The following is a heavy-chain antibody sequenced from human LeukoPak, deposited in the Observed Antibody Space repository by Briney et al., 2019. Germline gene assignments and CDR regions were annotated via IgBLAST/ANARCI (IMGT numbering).Heavy chain of an antibody. CDR2: INRDGSST. D-gene: IGHD3-9*01. Sequence: GGSLRLSCAASGIIFSNYWMHWVRQAPGKGLVWVSRINRDGSSTSYADSVKGRFTISRDNAKNTLYLQMNSLRAEDTAVYYCARTRYFDWLFYYWGQGTLVTVSS. V-gene: IGHV3-74*01. J-gene: IGHJ4*02. CDR1: GIIFSNYW. CDR3: ARTRYFDWLFYY.